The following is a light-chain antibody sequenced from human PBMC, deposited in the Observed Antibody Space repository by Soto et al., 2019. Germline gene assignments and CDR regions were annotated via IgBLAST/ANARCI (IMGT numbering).Light chain of an antibody. CDR1: SSNIGAGYD. J-gene: IGLJ1*01. CDR2: GNS. CDR3: QSYDSSLSGWEV. Sequence: QSVLTQPPSVSGAPGQRVTISCTGSSSNIGAGYDVHWYQQLPGTAPKLLIYGNSNRPSGVPDRFSGSKSGTSASLAITGLQAEDEADYYCQSYDSSLSGWEVFGTGTKV. V-gene: IGLV1-40*01.